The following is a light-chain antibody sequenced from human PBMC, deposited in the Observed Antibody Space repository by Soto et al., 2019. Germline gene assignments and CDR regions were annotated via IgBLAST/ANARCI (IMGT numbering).Light chain of an antibody. CDR1: SSDVGGYNY. CDR3: SSYTSSNTYV. Sequence: QSVLTQPASVSGSPGQSITISCTGTSSDVGGYNYVSWYQQHPGKAPKLIIYEVSNRPSGVSNRFSGSKSDNTASLTISGLQAEDEADYYCSSYTSSNTYVFGTGNKLTVL. V-gene: IGLV2-14*01. CDR2: EVS. J-gene: IGLJ1*01.